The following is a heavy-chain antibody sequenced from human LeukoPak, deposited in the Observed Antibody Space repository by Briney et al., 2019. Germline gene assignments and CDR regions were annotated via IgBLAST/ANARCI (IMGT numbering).Heavy chain of an antibody. Sequence: SETLSLTCTVSGGSISSYYWSWIRQPPGKGLEWIGDIYYSGSTNYNPSLKSRVTISVGTSNNQFSLKLSSVTAADTAVYYCARAPTRASAFEVWGQGTMVTVSS. V-gene: IGHV4-59*01. CDR3: ARAPTRASAFEV. CDR1: GGSISSYY. D-gene: IGHD1-14*01. J-gene: IGHJ3*01. CDR2: IYYSGST.